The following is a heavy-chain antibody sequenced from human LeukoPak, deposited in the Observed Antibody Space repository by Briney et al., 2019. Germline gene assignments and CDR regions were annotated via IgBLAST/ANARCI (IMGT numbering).Heavy chain of an antibody. CDR2: ISASSSYI. CDR1: GFTFSSYS. D-gene: IGHD6-19*01. Sequence: KTGGSLRLSCAASGFTFSSYSMNWVRQAPGKGLEWVSSISASSSYISYADSVKGRFTISRDNAKNSLYLHMNSLRVEDTAVYYCARSSSGWWMFEYWGQGALVTVSS. J-gene: IGHJ4*02. V-gene: IGHV3-21*01. CDR3: ARSSSGWWMFEY.